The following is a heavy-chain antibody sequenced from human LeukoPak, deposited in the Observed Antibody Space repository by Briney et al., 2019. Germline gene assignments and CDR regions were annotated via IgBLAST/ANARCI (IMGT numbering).Heavy chain of an antibody. CDR1: GFTFDDYA. CDR3: AKDWARQNGAVDY. CDR2: ISWNSGSI. Sequence: GGSLRLSCAASGFTFDDYAMHWVRQAPGKGLEWVSGISWNSGSIGYADSVKGRFTISRDNAKNSLYLQMSSLRAEDTALYYCAKDWARQNGAVDYWGQGTLITVSS. V-gene: IGHV3-9*01. J-gene: IGHJ4*02.